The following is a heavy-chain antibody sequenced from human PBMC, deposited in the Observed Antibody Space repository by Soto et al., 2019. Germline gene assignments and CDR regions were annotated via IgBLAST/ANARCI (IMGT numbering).Heavy chain of an antibody. D-gene: IGHD4-4*01. CDR3: ARDRLQTLMDV. Sequence: PGGSLRRGCATPGFPVSDFYMTWIRQAPGKGLEWLSHISPKSTYRNYADSVKGRFTISRDNAKNSLYLQMNSLRAEDTAVYYCARDRLQTLMDVWGQGTTVTVSS. CDR1: GFPVSDFY. CDR2: ISPKSTYR. J-gene: IGHJ6*02. V-gene: IGHV3-11*06.